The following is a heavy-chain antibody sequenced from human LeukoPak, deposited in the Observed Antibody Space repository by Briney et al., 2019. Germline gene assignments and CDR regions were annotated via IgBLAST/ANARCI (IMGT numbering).Heavy chain of an antibody. CDR3: ARDLRVSSGWYG. Sequence: SETLSLTCTVSGGSISSYYWSWIRQPPGKGLEWIGYIYYSGSTNYNPSLKSRVTISVDTSKNQFSLKLSSVTAADTAVYYCARDLRVSSGWYGWGQGTLVTVSS. CDR2: IYYSGST. J-gene: IGHJ4*02. D-gene: IGHD6-19*01. V-gene: IGHV4-59*12. CDR1: GGSISSYY.